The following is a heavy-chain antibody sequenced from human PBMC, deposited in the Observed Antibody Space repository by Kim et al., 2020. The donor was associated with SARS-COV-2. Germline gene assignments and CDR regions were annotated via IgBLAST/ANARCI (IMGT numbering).Heavy chain of an antibody. Sequence: SETLSLTCTVSGGSISSGGYYWSWIRQHPGKGLEWIGYIYYSGSTYYNPSLKSRVTISVDTSKNQFSLKLSSVTAADTAVYYCARAPLKNPVPLGYYYYYGMDVWGQGTPVTVSS. CDR3: ARAPLKNPVPLGYYYYYGMDV. V-gene: IGHV4-31*03. CDR1: GGSISSGGYY. CDR2: IYYSGST. J-gene: IGHJ6*02.